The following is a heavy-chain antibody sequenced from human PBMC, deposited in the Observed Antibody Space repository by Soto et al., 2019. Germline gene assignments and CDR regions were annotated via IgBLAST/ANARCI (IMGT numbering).Heavy chain of an antibody. CDR2: ISLYSDGT. J-gene: IGHJ5*02. CDR3: AREDIWSSGWQEGWFDP. Sequence: GASVKVSCKASGYTFSNYGITCVRPDPGQLLEWLGWISLYSDGTNYSQKFQGRVTITRDTSASTAYMELSSLRSEDTAVYYCAREDIWSSGWQEGWFDPWGQGNLVIVS. V-gene: IGHV1-18*01. D-gene: IGHD6-19*01. CDR1: GYTFSNYG.